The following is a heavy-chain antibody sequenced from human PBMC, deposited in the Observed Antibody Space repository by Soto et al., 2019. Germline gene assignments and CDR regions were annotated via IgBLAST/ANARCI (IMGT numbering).Heavy chain of an antibody. Sequence: PGGSLRLSCAASGFICSSYDMSWVRQAPGKGLEWVSTILVDGRTFYVDSVKGRFTISRDNSKNALYLQMNSLRAEDTAVYYCAKDWVSGSSPYWGQGTLVTVSS. CDR1: GFICSSYD. D-gene: IGHD2-15*01. J-gene: IGHJ4*02. V-gene: IGHV3-23*01. CDR3: AKDWVSGSSPY. CDR2: ILVDGRT.